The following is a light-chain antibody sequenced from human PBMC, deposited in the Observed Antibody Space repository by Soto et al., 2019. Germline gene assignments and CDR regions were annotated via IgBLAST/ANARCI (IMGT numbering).Light chain of an antibody. CDR1: SGHSHYI. Sequence: QLVLTQSSSASASLGSSVKLTCTLSSGHSHYIIAWHQQQPGKAPRHLMKVDNSGSYNKGSVVPDRFSASSSGADRYLSISNHQSEDEAHYYCETWDSNIVVFGGGTKLTVL. CDR3: ETWDSNIVV. CDR2: VDNSGSY. V-gene: IGLV4-60*03. J-gene: IGLJ2*01.